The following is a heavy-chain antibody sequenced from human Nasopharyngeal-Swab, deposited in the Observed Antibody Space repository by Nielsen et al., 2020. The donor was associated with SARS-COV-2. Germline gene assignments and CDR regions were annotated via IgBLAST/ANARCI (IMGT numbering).Heavy chain of an antibody. V-gene: IGHV4-59*01. D-gene: IGHD3-10*01. CDR1: GGSISSFY. CDR2: IYYSGST. CDR3: ARVEGSPYGSGSYSIDY. Sequence: SETLSLTCTVSGGSISSFYWSWIRQPPGKGLEWIGYIYYSGSTNYNPSPKSRVTISVDTSKNQLSLKLSSVTAADTAVYYCARVEGSPYGSGSYSIDYWGQGTLVTVSS. J-gene: IGHJ4*02.